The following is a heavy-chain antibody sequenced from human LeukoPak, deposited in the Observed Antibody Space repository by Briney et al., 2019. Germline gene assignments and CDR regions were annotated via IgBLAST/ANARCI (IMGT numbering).Heavy chain of an antibody. CDR2: ISGGGGST. J-gene: IGHJ4*02. D-gene: IGHD2-2*01. CDR1: GFTFSTYA. CDR3: AKDYRHCSSTSCYVSPWDY. V-gene: IGHV3-23*01. Sequence: GVLRLSCAASGFTFSTYAMSWVRQAPGKGLEWVSAISGGGGSTYYADSVKGRFTISRDNSKNTLYLQMNSLRAEDTAVYYCAKDYRHCSSTSCYVSPWDYWGQGTLVTVSS.